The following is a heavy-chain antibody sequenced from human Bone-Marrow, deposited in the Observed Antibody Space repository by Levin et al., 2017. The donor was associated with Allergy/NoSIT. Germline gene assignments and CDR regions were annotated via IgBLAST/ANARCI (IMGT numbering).Heavy chain of an antibody. Sequence: QPGGSLRLSCAASGFTFNRYWMHWVRQAPGKGLVWVSRVNTNGSGTRYADSVKGRFTISRDNAKNTLYLQMNSLRAEDTAVYYCVRAITLVRGVTANFDYWGQGILVTVSS. CDR1: GFTFNRYW. J-gene: IGHJ4*02. D-gene: IGHD3-10*01. V-gene: IGHV3-74*01. CDR3: VRAITLVRGVTANFDY. CDR2: VNTNGSGT.